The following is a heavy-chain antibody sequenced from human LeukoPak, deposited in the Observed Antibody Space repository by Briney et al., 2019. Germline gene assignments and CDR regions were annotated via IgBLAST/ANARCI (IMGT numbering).Heavy chain of an antibody. CDR2: ITDSGDKT. D-gene: IGHD2-2*01. CDR1: AFAFGSYA. V-gene: IGHV3-23*01. J-gene: IGHJ4*02. CDR3: ARRLGYCSSTSCYVAPFDY. Sequence: GGSLRLSCEASAFAFGSYAMPWVRQPLGTGRLSVASITDSGDKTYQADSVKGRVTISRDNSKNTLYLQMNSLRAEDTAVYYCARRLGYCSSTSCYVAPFDYWGQGTLVTVSS.